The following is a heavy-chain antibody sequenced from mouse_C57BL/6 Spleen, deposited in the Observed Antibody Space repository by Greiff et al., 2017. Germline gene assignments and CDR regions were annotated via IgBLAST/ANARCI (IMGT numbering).Heavy chain of an antibody. CDR2: ISSGGDCI. J-gene: IGHJ4*01. CDR1: GFTFSSYA. D-gene: IGHD1-1*01. CDR3: TREGSSTGLYAMDY. V-gene: IGHV5-9-1*02. Sequence: EVKLVESGAGLVKPGGSLKLSCAASGFTFSSYAMSWVRQTPEKRLEWVAYISSGGDCIYYADTVKGRFTISRDNARKTLYLQMSRLKSEDTAMYYCTREGSSTGLYAMDYWGQGTSVTVSS.